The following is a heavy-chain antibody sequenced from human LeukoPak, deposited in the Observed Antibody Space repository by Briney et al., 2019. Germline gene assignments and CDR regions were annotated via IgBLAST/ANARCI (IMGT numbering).Heavy chain of an antibody. V-gene: IGHV6-1*01. CDR1: GDSVSSNSAA. CDR2: TYFRSKRFN. D-gene: IGHD5-12*01. J-gene: IGHJ3*02. Sequence: SQSLSPTCAMSGDSVSSNSAAWDWIRHSPSRGLEWLGRTYFRSKRFNDYPLSMKSRITINADTSKNHFSLQLNSVTPKDTAVYDCVRDSGYGLDAFDIWGQGTKVTVSS. CDR3: VRDSGYGLDAFDI.